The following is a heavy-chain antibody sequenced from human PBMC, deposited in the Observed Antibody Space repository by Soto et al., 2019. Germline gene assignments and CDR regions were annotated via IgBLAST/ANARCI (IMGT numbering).Heavy chain of an antibody. CDR2: IYYSGST. D-gene: IGHD2-15*01. J-gene: IGHJ4*02. V-gene: IGHV4-30-4*01. CDR3: ARGYCSGGSCRSSFDY. Sequence: QVQLQESGPGLVKPSQTLSLTCTVSGGSISSGDYYWSWIRQPPGKGLEWIGYIYYSGSTYYNPSLKSRVTISVDTSKNPFSLKLSSVTAADTAVYYCARGYCSGGSCRSSFDYWGQGTLVTVSS. CDR1: GGSISSGDYY.